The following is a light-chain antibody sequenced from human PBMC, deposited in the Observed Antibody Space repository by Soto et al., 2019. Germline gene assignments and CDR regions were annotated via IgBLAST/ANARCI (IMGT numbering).Light chain of an antibody. CDR3: QQYAGSPWT. V-gene: IGKV3-20*01. CDR1: QSVSSTY. Sequence: EIVLTQSPGTLSLSPGERATLSCRAGQSVSSTYLAWYQQKPGQAPRLLIYGASSRATGIPDRFSGSGSGTDFTLIISRLEPEDFAVYYCQQYAGSPWTFGQGTKVDIK. CDR2: GAS. J-gene: IGKJ1*01.